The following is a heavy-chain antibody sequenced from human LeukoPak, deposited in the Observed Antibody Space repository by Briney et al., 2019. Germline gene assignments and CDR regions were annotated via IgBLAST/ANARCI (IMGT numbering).Heavy chain of an antibody. CDR2: IYHSGST. CDR1: GGSIGSGGYS. CDR3: ARYSGYVGFDY. J-gene: IGHJ4*02. V-gene: IGHV4-30-2*01. D-gene: IGHD5-12*01. Sequence: SQTLSLTCAVSGGSIGSGGYSWSWIRQPPGKGLEWIGYIYHSGSTYYNPSLKSRVTISVDRSKNQFSLKLSSVTAADTAVYYCARYSGYVGFDYWGQGTLVTVSS.